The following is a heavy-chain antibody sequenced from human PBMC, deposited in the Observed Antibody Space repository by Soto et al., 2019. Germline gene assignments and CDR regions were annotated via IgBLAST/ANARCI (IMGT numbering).Heavy chain of an antibody. V-gene: IGHV3-23*01. D-gene: IGHD4-17*01. CDR1: GFTFSSFF. Sequence: EVQLLEPGGGLVQPGGSLRLSCAASGFTFSSFFMSWVRHSPGKGLDWVSGIGANGGGTYYADSVKGRFIISRDNSKNTLYLQMNSLRAEDTAVYYCARDPNGDYLGAFDFWGQKTMVTVSS. CDR2: IGANGGGT. CDR3: ARDPNGDYLGAFDF. J-gene: IGHJ3*01.